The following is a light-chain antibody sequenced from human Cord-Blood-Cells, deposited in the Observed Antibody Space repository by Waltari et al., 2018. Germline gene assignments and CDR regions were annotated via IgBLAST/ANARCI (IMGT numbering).Light chain of an antibody. Sequence: DIQMTQSPSTLSASVGDRVTITCRASQSISSWLAWYQQKPGKAPKLLIYKASSLESGVPSRFSGRGSVTEFTLTISSLQPDDFATYYCQQYNSYPFTFGPGTKVDIK. CDR3: QQYNSYPFT. CDR2: KAS. CDR1: QSISSW. J-gene: IGKJ3*01. V-gene: IGKV1-5*03.